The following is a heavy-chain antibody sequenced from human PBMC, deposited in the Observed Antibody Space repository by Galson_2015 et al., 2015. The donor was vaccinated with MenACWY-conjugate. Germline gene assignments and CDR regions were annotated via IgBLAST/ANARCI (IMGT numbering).Heavy chain of an antibody. CDR1: GFSFSFYS. D-gene: IGHD3-10*01. V-gene: IGHV3-48*01. CDR2: ISSSSTSI. J-gene: IGHJ3*02. CDR3: ATLIRGNDGFGM. Sequence: SLRLSCAASGFSFSFYSMNWVRQAPGKGLEWVSYISSSSTSIYYADSVKGRFTISRDNVKNSLHLQLNSLRAEDTAVHYCATLIRGNDGFGMWGQGTMVTVSS.